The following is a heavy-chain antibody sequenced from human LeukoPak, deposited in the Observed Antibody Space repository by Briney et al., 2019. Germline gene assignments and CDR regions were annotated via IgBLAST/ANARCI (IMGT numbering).Heavy chain of an antibody. J-gene: IGHJ3*02. Sequence: PGGSLRLSCAASGFTFSSYSMNWVRQAPGKGLEWVSSISSSSSYIYYADSVKGRFTISRDNAKNSLYLQMNSLRAEDTAVYYCARNRIHNDAFDIWGQGTMVTVSS. CDR3: ARNRIHNDAFDI. CDR2: ISSSSSYI. D-gene: IGHD2-21*01. CDR1: GFTFSSYS. V-gene: IGHV3-21*04.